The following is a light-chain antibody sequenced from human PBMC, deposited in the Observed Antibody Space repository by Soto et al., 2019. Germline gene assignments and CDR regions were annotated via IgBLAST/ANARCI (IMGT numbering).Light chain of an antibody. CDR2: EVT. CDR3: CSYARSWNLL. CDR1: NSDIGSYNL. J-gene: IGLJ2*01. V-gene: IGLV2-23*02. Sequence: QSALTQPASVSGSPGQSITISCTGTNSDIGSYNLVSWYQKHPGKAPKLMIYEVTQRPSGVSDRFSGSKSGNTASLTISGLQTEDEADYYCCSYARSWNLLFGGGTKVTVL.